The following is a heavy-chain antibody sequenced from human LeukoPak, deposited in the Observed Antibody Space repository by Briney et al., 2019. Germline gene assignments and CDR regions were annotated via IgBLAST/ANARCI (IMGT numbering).Heavy chain of an antibody. CDR2: ISYDGSNK. J-gene: IGHJ4*02. D-gene: IGHD3-22*01. Sequence: GGSLRLSCAASGCTFSSYAMHWVRQAPGKGLEWVAVISYDGSNKYYADSVKGRFTISRDNSKNTLYLQMNSLRAEDTAVYYCARESRDTYYYDSSGYLGYWGQGTLVTVSS. CDR3: ARESRDTYYYDSSGYLGY. V-gene: IGHV3-30-3*01. CDR1: GCTFSSYA.